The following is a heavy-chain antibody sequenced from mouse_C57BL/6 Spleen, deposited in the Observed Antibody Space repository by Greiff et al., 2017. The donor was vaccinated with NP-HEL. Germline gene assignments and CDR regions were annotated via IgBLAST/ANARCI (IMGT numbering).Heavy chain of an antibody. V-gene: IGHV1-62-2*01. CDR2: FYPGSGSI. CDR1: GYTFTEYT. Sequence: QVQLQQSGAELVKPGASVKLSCKASGYTFTEYTIHWVKQRSGQGLEWIGWFYPGSGSIKYNEKFKDKATLTADTSSSTVYMELSRLTSEDSAVYFCARHGPSYYYGSSYVFDYWGQGTTLTVSS. CDR3: ARHGPSYYYGSSYVFDY. J-gene: IGHJ2*01. D-gene: IGHD1-1*01.